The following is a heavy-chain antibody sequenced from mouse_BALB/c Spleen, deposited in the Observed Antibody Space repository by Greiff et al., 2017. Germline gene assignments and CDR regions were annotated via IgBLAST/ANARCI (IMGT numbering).Heavy chain of an antibody. V-gene: IGHV1-15*01. J-gene: IGHJ3*01. CDR3: TVRLFAY. CDR2: IDPETGGT. Sequence: VQLQQSGAELVRPGASVTLSCKASGYTFTDYEMHWVKQTPVHGLEWIGAIDPETGGTAYNQKFKGKATLTADKSSSTAYMELRSLTSEDSAVYYCTVRLFAYWGQGTLVTVSA. CDR1: GYTFTDYE. D-gene: IGHD2-14*01.